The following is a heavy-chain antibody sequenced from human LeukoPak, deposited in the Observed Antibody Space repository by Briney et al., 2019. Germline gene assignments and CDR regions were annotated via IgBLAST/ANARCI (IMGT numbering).Heavy chain of an antibody. CDR3: AEDGAPGIYVLLDY. CDR2: ISGSGGST. J-gene: IGHJ4*02. Sequence: GGSLRLSCAASGFTFSSYAMSWVRQAPGKGLEWVSAISGSGGSTYYADSVKGRFTISRDNSKNTLYLQMNSLRAEDTAVYYCAEDGAPGIYVLLDYWGQGTLVTVSS. CDR1: GFTFSSYA. V-gene: IGHV3-23*01. D-gene: IGHD2-21*01.